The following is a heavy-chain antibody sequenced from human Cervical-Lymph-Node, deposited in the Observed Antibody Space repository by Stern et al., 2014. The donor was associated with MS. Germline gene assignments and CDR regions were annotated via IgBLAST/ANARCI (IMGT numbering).Heavy chain of an antibody. CDR3: ATTRWDLFTWNWFDP. CDR2: IHDSGST. Sequence: VQLLESGPGLVKPSQTLSLTCTVSGGSISSSGYYWSWIRQPADKGLECIGRIHDSGSTYYNPSLKSRVTISMDTGKNQFSLKLPSVTATDTAVYYCATTRWDLFTWNWFDPWGQGTLVTVSS. J-gene: IGHJ5*02. V-gene: IGHV4-61*02. CDR1: GGSISSSGYY. D-gene: IGHD1-26*01.